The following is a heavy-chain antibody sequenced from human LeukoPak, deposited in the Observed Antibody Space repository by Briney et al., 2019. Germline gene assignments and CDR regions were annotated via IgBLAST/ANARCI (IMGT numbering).Heavy chain of an antibody. V-gene: IGHV4-59*01. CDR1: GGSITSYY. D-gene: IGHD3-22*01. CDR2: IHYSGST. CDR3: ARVRDRSSYFYDLDY. Sequence: SETLSLTCTVCGGSITSYYGSWMRQPRGEGREGIGCIHYSGSTNYNPSLKSRVTISVDTSKNQFSLKLSSVTAADTAVYYCARVRDRSSYFYDLDYWGQGTLVTVSS. J-gene: IGHJ4*02.